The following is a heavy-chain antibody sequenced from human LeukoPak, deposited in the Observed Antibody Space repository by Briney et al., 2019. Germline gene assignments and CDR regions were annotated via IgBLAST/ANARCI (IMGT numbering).Heavy chain of an antibody. CDR2: ISGSGGST. D-gene: IGHD6-19*01. CDR1: GFTFSSYA. J-gene: IGHJ6*04. V-gene: IGHV3-23*01. Sequence: GGSLRLSCAASGFTFSSYAMSWVRQAPGKGLEWVSAISGSGGSTYYADSVKGRFTISRDNSKNTLYLQMNSLRAEDTAVYYCAKDRGSGWTTYYYYGMDVWGKGTTVTVSS. CDR3: AKDRGSGWTTYYYYGMDV.